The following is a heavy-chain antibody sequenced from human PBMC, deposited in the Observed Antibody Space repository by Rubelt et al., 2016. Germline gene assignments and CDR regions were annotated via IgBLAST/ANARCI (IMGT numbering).Heavy chain of an antibody. D-gene: IGHD1-14*01. J-gene: IGHJ6*02. CDR1: GFTFSSYD. CDR2: IGTTGDT. V-gene: IGHV3-13*04. CDR3: ARDNPGYGMDV. Sequence: EVQLVESGGGLVQPGGSLRLSCAASGFTFSSYDIHWVRRAAGRGLEWVSAIGTTGDTFYPGSVKGRFTISRENAKNSLYLEMNSLRAGDTAVYYCARDNPGYGMDVWGQGTTVTVSS.